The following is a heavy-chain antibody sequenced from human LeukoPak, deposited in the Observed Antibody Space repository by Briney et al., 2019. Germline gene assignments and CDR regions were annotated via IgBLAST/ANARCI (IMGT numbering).Heavy chain of an antibody. J-gene: IGHJ4*02. V-gene: IGHV1-2*02. Sequence: ASVKVSCKASEYTFTDYYMHWVRQAPGQGLEWMGWINPNSGDANYAQKFQGRVTMTRDPSISTAYMELSRLRSDDTAVYYCARDAWLVGTTNLYYFDYWGQGTLVTVSS. CDR3: ARDAWLVGTTNLYYFDY. D-gene: IGHD1-26*01. CDR2: INPNSGDA. CDR1: EYTFTDYY.